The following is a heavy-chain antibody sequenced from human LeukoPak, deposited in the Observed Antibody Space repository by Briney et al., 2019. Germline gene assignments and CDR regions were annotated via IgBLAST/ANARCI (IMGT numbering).Heavy chain of an antibody. Sequence: PGGSLRLSCAASGFTFSDYYMSWIRQAPGKGLEWVSYISSSGSTIYYADSVKGRFTIFRDNAKNSLYLQVNSLRAEDTAVYYCARDLADSSGYPGYWGQGTLVTVSS. J-gene: IGHJ4*02. D-gene: IGHD3-22*01. CDR2: ISSSGSTI. CDR1: GFTFSDYY. V-gene: IGHV3-11*01. CDR3: ARDLADSSGYPGY.